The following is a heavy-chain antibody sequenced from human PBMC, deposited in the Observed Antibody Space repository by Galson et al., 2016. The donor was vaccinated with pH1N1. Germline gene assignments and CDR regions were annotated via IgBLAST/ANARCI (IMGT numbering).Heavy chain of an antibody. D-gene: IGHD2-2*01. CDR2: IWYDGSNK. J-gene: IGHJ6*02. CDR3: AKDLSSTRNYGMDV. V-gene: IGHV3-30*18. CDR1: GFTFSSYG. Sequence: SLRLSCAASGFTFSSYGMHWVRQAPGKGLEWVAVIWYDGSNKYYADSVKGRFTISRDNSKNMLYLQMNSLRAEDTAMYYCAKDLSSTRNYGMDVWGQGTTVTVSS.